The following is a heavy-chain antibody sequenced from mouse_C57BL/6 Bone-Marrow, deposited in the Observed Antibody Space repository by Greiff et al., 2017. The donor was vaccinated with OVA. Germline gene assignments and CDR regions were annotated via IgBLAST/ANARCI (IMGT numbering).Heavy chain of an antibody. V-gene: IGHV14-2*01. CDR3: ARTVATRYYYAMDY. J-gene: IGHJ4*01. D-gene: IGHD1-1*02. Sequence: VQLKESGAELVKPGASVKLSCTASGFNIKDYYMHWVKQRTEQGLEWIGRIDPEDGETKYAPKFQGKATITADPSSNTAYLQLSSLTSEDTAVYYCARTVATRYYYAMDYWGQGTSVTVSS. CDR2: IDPEDGET. CDR1: GFNIKDYY.